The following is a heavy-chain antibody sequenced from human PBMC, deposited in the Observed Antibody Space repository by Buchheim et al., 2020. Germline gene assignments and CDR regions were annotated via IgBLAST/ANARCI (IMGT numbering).Heavy chain of an antibody. V-gene: IGHV1-46*01. D-gene: IGHD3-3*01. Sequence: QVQLVQSGAEVKKPGASVKVSYKASGYTFTSYYMHWVRQAPGQGLEWMGIINPSGGSTSYAQKFQGRVTMTRDTSTSTVYMELSSLRSEDTAVYYCASTNTRNDFWSGPFDPWGQGTL. CDR2: INPSGGST. CDR3: ASTNTRNDFWSGPFDP. J-gene: IGHJ5*02. CDR1: GYTFTSYY.